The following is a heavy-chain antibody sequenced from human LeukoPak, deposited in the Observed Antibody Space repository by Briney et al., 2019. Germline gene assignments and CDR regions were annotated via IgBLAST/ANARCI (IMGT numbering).Heavy chain of an antibody. J-gene: IGHJ6*02. CDR2: IYYSGST. CDR3: ARYDWGYYKYYGLDV. D-gene: IGHD3-16*01. Sequence: SETLSLTCTVSGDSISSYYWSWIRKPPGRGLEWIGYIYYSGSTNYNPSLKSRVIMSADTSKNQLYLTLISVTAADTAVYYCARYDWGYYKYYGLDVWGQGTTVTVSS. V-gene: IGHV4-59*12. CDR1: GDSISSYY.